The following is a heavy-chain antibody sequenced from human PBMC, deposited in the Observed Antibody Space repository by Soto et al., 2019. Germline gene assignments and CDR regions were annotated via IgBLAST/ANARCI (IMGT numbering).Heavy chain of an antibody. CDR2: IYSGGST. J-gene: IGHJ6*02. Sequence: PGGSLRLSCAASGFTVSSNYMSWVRQAPGKGLEWVSVIYSGGSTYYADSVKGRFTISRDNSKNTLYLQMNSLRAEDTAVYYCTSSRDDYGGNLLPLNRVARAYYYYYGMDVWGQGTTVTVSS. CDR3: TSSRDDYGGNLLPLNRVARAYYYYYGMDV. CDR1: GFTVSSNY. D-gene: IGHD4-17*01. V-gene: IGHV3-66*01.